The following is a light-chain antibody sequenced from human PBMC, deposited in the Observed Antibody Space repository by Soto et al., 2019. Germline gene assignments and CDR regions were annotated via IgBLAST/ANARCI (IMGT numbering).Light chain of an antibody. Sequence: DIELTQSPGTLSLSPGERATLSCRARQSVSSTPLARYQNKPGQAPSLLFYGTSIRATGIPDRFSGSGSGTDITLTISRLEPEDFAVYYCQQYGPSAMYSFGQGTKREIK. CDR2: GTS. V-gene: IGKV3-20*01. J-gene: IGKJ2*03. CDR3: QQYGPSAMYS. CDR1: QSVSSTP.